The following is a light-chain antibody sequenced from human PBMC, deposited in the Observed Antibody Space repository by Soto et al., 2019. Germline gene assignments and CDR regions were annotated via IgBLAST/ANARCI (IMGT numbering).Light chain of an antibody. Sequence: AIQLTQSPSSLSASVGDRVTITCRASQGISTALAWYQQTPGKPPKLLILDASSLESGVPSRFSGSGSGTDFTLTISSLQPEDSATYYCQQYNNYPFTFGRGTKVDIK. V-gene: IGKV1D-13*01. J-gene: IGKJ4*01. CDR3: QQYNNYPFT. CDR2: DAS. CDR1: QGISTA.